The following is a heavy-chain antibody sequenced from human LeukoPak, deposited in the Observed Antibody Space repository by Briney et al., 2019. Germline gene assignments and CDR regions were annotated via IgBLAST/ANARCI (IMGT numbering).Heavy chain of an antibody. CDR2: INPNRGGT. J-gene: IGHJ4*02. CDR1: GYTFTGYY. V-gene: IGHV1-2*02. D-gene: IGHD2-15*01. CDR3: ARSFELYCSGGSCYPAPFWDY. Sequence: ASVKVSCKASGYTFTGYYLHWVRQAPGQGLEWMGWINPNRGGTNYAPKFQGRVTMTRDTSSRPAYMELSRLRSDVTAVYSCARSFELYCSGGSCYPAPFWDYWGPGTLVTVSS.